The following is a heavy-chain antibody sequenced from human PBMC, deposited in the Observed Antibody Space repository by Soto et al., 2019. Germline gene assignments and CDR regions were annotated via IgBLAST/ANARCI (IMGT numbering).Heavy chain of an antibody. V-gene: IGHV2-5*02. D-gene: IGHD2-2*01. CDR1: GFSLSADGVG. J-gene: IGHJ3*01. CDR2: IYWDDDK. CDR3: AHAYGGTSWTNDAFDV. Sequence: QITLKESGPTLVKPTQTLTLTCTFSGFSLSADGVGVGWIRQPPGKALEWLALIYWDDDKRYRPSLKSRLTSTKDTSKNQVVLTMTNMDPVDTATYYCAHAYGGTSWTNDAFDVWGQGTVVTVSS.